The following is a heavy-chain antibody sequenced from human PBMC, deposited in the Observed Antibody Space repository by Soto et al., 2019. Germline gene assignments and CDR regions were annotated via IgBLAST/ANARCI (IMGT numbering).Heavy chain of an antibody. V-gene: IGHV3-23*01. CDR1: GFTFSSYG. D-gene: IGHD1-26*01. CDR2: INNSGSRT. J-gene: IGHJ4*02. Sequence: EVQLLESGGGFVQPGGSLRLSCAASGFTFSSYGMSWVRQAPGKGLEWVSSINNSGSRTYHADSVKGRFTISRDNSKNTLYLQMNSLRAEDTAVYYCAKARTDQSGTYFPFDYWGQGTLVNVSS. CDR3: AKARTDQSGTYFPFDY.